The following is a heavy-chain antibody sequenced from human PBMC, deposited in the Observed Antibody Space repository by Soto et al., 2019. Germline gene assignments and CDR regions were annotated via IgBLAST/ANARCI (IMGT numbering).Heavy chain of an antibody. CDR1: GFTFTRYS. V-gene: IGHV3-21*06. Sequence: GGSLRLSCAASGFTFTRYSMNWVRQAPGKGLEWVSSISSTTNYIYYGDSMKGRFTISRDNAKNSLYLEMNSLRAEDTAVYYCARESEDLTPKFDYWGQGTLVPVSS. CDR2: ISSTTNYI. J-gene: IGHJ4*02. CDR3: ARESEDLTPKFDY.